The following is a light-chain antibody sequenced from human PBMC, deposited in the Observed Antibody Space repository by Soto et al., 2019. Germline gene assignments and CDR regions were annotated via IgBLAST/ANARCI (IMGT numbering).Light chain of an antibody. Sequence: QSALIQPASVSGSPGQSITISCTGTSSDVGGHNCASWYQQHPGRAPKLMINDVSNRPSGVSDRFSGSKSGNTASLTISGLQAEDEADYYCSSCTSSSTFVFGTGTTLTVL. J-gene: IGLJ1*01. CDR2: DVS. V-gene: IGLV2-14*01. CDR3: SSCTSSSTFV. CDR1: SSDVGGHNC.